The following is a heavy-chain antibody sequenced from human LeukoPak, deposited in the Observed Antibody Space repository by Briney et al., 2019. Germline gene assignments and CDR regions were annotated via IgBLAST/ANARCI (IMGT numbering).Heavy chain of an antibody. Sequence: KPSETLSLTCTVSGGSISSGGYYWSWIRQHPGKGLEWIGYIYYSGSTYYNPSLKSRVTMSVDTSKNQFSLKLSSVTAADTAVYYCAREGIGRHYDFWSGSHGAFDIWGQGTMVTVSS. J-gene: IGHJ3*02. CDR1: GGSISSGGYY. V-gene: IGHV4-31*03. CDR2: IYYSGST. D-gene: IGHD3-3*01. CDR3: AREGIGRHYDFWSGSHGAFDI.